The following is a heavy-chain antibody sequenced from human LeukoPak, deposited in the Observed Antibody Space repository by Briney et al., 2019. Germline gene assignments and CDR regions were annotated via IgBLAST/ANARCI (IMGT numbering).Heavy chain of an antibody. V-gene: IGHV3-30*02. CDR3: ATTYSLDYYFDY. J-gene: IGHJ4*02. CDR1: GFTFSSYG. CDR2: IRYDGSNK. Sequence: GGSLRLSCAASGFTFSSYGMHRVRQAPGKGLEWVAFIRYDGSNKYYADSVKGRFTISRDNSKNTLYLQMNSLRAEDTAVYYCATTYSLDYYFDYWGQGTLVTVSS. D-gene: IGHD4-11*01.